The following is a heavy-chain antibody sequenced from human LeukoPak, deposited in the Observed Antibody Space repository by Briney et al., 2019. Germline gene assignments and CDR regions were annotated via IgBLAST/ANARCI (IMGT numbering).Heavy chain of an antibody. J-gene: IGHJ4*02. D-gene: IGHD3-22*01. CDR1: GFTFSSYA. V-gene: IGHV3-23*01. Sequence: GGSLRLSCAASGFTFSSYAMSWVRQAPGKGLEWVSAISGSGGSTYYADSVKGRFTISRDNSKNTLYLQMNSLRAEDRAVYYCAKYQGYYDSSGYPDYWGQGTLVTVSS. CDR2: ISGSGGST. CDR3: AKYQGYYDSSGYPDY.